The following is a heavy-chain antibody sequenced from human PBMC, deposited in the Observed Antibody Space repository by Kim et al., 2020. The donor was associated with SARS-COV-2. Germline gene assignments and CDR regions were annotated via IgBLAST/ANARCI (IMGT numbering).Heavy chain of an antibody. CDR1: GGSISSSSYY. Sequence: SETLSLTCTVSGGSISSSSYYWGWVRQSPGKGLEWIGCIYHTGNTFYNPSLKSRVAISVDTSRNQFSLKLSSVTAADTAVYYCVRPARPNIVDTIPYDYWGQGILVTVSS. CDR3: VRPARPNIVDTIPYDY. V-gene: IGHV4-39*01. CDR2: IYHTGNT. D-gene: IGHD5-12*01. J-gene: IGHJ4*02.